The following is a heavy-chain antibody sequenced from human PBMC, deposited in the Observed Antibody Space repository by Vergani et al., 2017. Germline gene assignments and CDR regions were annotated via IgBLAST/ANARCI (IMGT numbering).Heavy chain of an antibody. CDR2: IYYSGST. CDR3: AREVELELLWFNRGGRAFDI. CDR1: GGSISSYY. J-gene: IGHJ3*02. V-gene: IGHV4-59*12. D-gene: IGHD1-7*01. Sequence: QVQLQESGPGLVKPSETLSLTCTVSGGSISSYYWSWIRQPPGKGLEWIGYIYYSGSTNYNPSLKSRVTISVDTSKNQFSLKLSSVTAADTAVYYCAREVELELLWFNRGGRAFDIWGQGTMVTVSS.